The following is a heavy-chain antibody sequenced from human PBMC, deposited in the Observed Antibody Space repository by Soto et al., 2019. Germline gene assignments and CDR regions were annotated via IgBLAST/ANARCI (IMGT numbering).Heavy chain of an antibody. J-gene: IGHJ6*02. CDR1: GGSISSYY. V-gene: IGHV4-59*01. Sequence: PSETLSLTCTVSGGSISSYYWSWIQQPPGKGLEWIGYIYYSGSTNYNPSLKSRVTISVDTSKNQFSLKLSSVTAADTAVYYCARVFTPVRPKASASSSWFLHYYYGMDVWGQGTTVTVSS. CDR3: ARVFTPVRPKASASSSWFLHYYYGMDV. D-gene: IGHD6-13*01. CDR2: IYYSGST.